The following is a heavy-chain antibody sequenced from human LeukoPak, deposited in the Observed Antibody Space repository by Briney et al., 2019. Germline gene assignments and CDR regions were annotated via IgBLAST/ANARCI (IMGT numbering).Heavy chain of an antibody. CDR3: ARDGSGYYYADY. J-gene: IGHJ4*02. V-gene: IGHV1-2*02. D-gene: IGHD3-22*01. CDR2: INPNSGGT. CDR1: GYTFTGYY. Sequence: ASVKVSCKASGYTFTGYYMHWVRQAPGQGLEWMGWINPNSGGTNYAQKFQGRVTMTRDTSISTAYMELSRLRSDDTAAYYCARDGSGYYYADYWGQGTLVTVSS.